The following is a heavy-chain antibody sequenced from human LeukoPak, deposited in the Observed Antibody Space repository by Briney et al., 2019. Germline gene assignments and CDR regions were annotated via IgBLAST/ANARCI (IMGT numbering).Heavy chain of an antibody. CDR1: GFTFDDYA. CDR3: AKGTTTGTTSFDAFDI. D-gene: IGHD1-1*01. V-gene: IGHV3-9*01. CDR2: ISWNSGSI. J-gene: IGHJ3*02. Sequence: GGSLRLSCAASGFTFDDYAMHWVRQAPGKGLEWVSGISWNSGSIGYADSVKGRFTISRDNAKNSLYLQMNSLRAEDTALYYCAKGTTTGTTSFDAFDIWGQGTMVTVSS.